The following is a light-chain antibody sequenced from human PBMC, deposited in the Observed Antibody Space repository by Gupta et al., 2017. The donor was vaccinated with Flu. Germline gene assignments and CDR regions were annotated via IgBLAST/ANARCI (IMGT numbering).Light chain of an antibody. CDR3: SSHTSTNTPVV. V-gene: IGLV2-14*01. Sequence: QSALTQPASVSGSPGQSITISCTGTSSDVGGYNYVSWYQQHPGKAPKLMIYEFSNRPSGVSNRFSGSKSGNTASLTISGLQAEDEADYYCSSHTSTNTPVVFGGGTKLTVL. J-gene: IGLJ2*01. CDR1: SSDVGGYNY. CDR2: EFS.